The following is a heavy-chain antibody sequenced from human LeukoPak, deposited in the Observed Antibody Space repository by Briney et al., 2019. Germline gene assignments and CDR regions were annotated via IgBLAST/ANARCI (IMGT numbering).Heavy chain of an antibody. CDR3: ATSAVAVHNWFDP. D-gene: IGHD6-19*01. V-gene: IGHV4-39*07. CDR2: MYYSGST. Sequence: PSETLSLTCTVSGGSISSSSYYWGWIRQPPGKGLEWIGSMYYSGSTYYNPSLKSRVTISVDTSKNQFSLKLSSVTAADTAVYYCATSAVAVHNWFDPWGQGTLVTVSS. CDR1: GGSISSSSYY. J-gene: IGHJ5*02.